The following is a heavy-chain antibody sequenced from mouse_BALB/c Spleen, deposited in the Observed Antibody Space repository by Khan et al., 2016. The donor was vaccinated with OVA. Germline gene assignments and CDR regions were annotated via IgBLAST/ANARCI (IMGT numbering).Heavy chain of an antibody. CDR3: ARAGYGGFAY. V-gene: IGHV5-4*02. Sequence: EVELVESGGGLVKPGGSLKLSCAASGFTFSDYYMYWVRQTPEKRLEWVATISDGGSYTYYPDSVKGRFPISRDNAKNNLYLQVSSLKSEDTAMYYCARAGYGGFAYWGQGTLVTVSA. CDR2: ISDGGSYT. D-gene: IGHD1-1*02. CDR1: GFTFSDYY. J-gene: IGHJ3*01.